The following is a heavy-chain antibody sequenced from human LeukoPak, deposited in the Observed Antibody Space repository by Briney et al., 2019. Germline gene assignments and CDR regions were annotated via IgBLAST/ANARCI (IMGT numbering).Heavy chain of an antibody. D-gene: IGHD5/OR15-5a*01. Sequence: PGGSLRPSCAASGFTFSSFGMNWVRQAPGKGLEWISYISTSSLNTIHYADSVKGRFTISRDNAKNSLFLQMNSLRAEDTAVYYCARSLSTDFDYWGQGILVTVSS. CDR3: ARSLSTDFDY. CDR1: GFTFSSFG. CDR2: ISTSSLNTI. J-gene: IGHJ4*02. V-gene: IGHV3-48*04.